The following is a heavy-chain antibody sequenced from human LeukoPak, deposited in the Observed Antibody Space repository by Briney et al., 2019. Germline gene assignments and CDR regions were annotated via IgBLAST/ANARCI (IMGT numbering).Heavy chain of an antibody. CDR2: IYHSGTT. CDR1: GDSMTRGGYY. Sequence: SETLSLTCTVSGDSMTRGGYYWSWVRQHPGKGLEWIGFIYHSGTTFYNPSLEGRAAISVDTSQNQFSLKLTSVTAADTAVYYCARQTAYYYGSGDNWFDPWGQGTLVTVSS. CDR3: ARQTAYYYGSGDNWFDP. J-gene: IGHJ5*02. D-gene: IGHD3-10*01. V-gene: IGHV4-31*03.